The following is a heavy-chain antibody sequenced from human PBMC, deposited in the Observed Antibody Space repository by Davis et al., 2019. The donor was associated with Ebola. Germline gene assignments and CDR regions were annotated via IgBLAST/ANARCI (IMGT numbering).Heavy chain of an antibody. CDR2: IYYSGST. V-gene: IGHV4-31*03. D-gene: IGHD2-2*01. J-gene: IGHJ6*03. CDR3: ASSLGYCSSTSCSNYYYYYYMDV. CDR1: GGSISSGGYY. Sequence: TLSLTCTVSGGSISSGGYYWSWIRQHPGKGLEWIGYIYYSGSTYYNPSLKSRVTISVDTSKNQFSLKLSSVTAADTAVYYCASSLGYCSSTSCSNYYYYYYMDVWGKGTTVTVSS.